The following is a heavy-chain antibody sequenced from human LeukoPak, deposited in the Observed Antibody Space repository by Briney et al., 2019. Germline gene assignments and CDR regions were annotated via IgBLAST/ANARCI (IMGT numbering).Heavy chain of an antibody. Sequence: PGGSLRLSCAGSGFTFSSYAMSWVRQAPGKGLEWVSAISGSGGSTYYADSVKGRFTISRDNSKNTLYLQMNSLRAEDTAVYYCAKVDSEWLFYFDYWGQGTLVTVSS. CDR2: ISGSGGST. CDR1: GFTFSSYA. V-gene: IGHV3-23*01. D-gene: IGHD3-3*01. CDR3: AKVDSEWLFYFDY. J-gene: IGHJ4*02.